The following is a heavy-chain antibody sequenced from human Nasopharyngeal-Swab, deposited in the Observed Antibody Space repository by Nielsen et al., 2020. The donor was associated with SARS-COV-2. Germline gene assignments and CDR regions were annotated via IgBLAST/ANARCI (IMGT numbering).Heavy chain of an antibody. Sequence: WGRQAPGQGLEWMGRINPNSGGTNYAQKFQGRVTVTRDTSISAAYMELSRLRSDDTAVYYCARGRTTVTEYYYYYYFDVWGKGTTVTVSS. CDR2: INPNSGGT. CDR3: ARGRTTVTEYYYYYYFDV. J-gene: IGHJ6*03. V-gene: IGHV1-2*06. D-gene: IGHD4-17*01.